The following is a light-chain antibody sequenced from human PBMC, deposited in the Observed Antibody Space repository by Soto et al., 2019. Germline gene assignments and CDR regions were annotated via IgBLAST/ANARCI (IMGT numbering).Light chain of an antibody. CDR1: QSVSNY. V-gene: IGKV1-39*01. CDR2: GAS. CDR3: QPSYNTPKYP. J-gene: IGKJ2*01. Sequence: IQITQSPASLSASVGDRVTITCRASQSVSNYLNWYQHKPGKAPRLLIYGASSLQSGVPSRFSGSGSGTDFTLTINSLQPEDLATHYCQPSYNTPKYPFG.